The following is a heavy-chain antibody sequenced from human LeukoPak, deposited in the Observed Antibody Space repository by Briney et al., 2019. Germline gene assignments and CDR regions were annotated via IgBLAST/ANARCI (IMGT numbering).Heavy chain of an antibody. CDR2: INKDGGEK. CDR3: ARENYYDGSGSPSASAPVDH. J-gene: IGHJ4*02. D-gene: IGHD3-22*01. Sequence: GGSLRLSCAASGFTFSSYWMSWVRQAPGKGLEWVANINKDGGEKYYVDSVKGRFTISRDNAKNSLYLQMNSLRADDTAVYYCARENYYDGSGSPSASAPVDHWGQGTLVTVSS. V-gene: IGHV3-7*03. CDR1: GFTFSSYW.